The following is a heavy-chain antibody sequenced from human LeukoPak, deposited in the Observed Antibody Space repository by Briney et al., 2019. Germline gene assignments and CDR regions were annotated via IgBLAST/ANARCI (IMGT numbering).Heavy chain of an antibody. J-gene: IGHJ4*02. CDR1: GFTFSRCR. CDR2: IKQDGSEK. Sequence: GGSLRLSCAASGFTFSRCRMTWVRQAPGKGLEWVGNIKQDGSEKYCVDSVKGRFNISRDNAKNSLYLQMNSLRAEDTAVYYCAKDEKYSSGWYPYYFDYWGQGTLVTVSS. D-gene: IGHD6-19*01. CDR3: AKDEKYSSGWYPYYFDY. V-gene: IGHV3-7*01.